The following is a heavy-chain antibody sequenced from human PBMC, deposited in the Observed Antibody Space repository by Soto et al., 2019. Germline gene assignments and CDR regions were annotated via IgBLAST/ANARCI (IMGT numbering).Heavy chain of an antibody. Sequence: GGSLRLYCAASGFTFSSYAMSWVRQAPGKGLEWVSAISGSGGSTYYADSVKGRFTISRDNSKNTLYLQMNSLRAEDTAVYYCAKEQRSSYISGWYTTDAFDIWRQDTIVTVS. CDR2: ISGSGGST. CDR1: GFTFSSYA. J-gene: IGHJ3*02. V-gene: IGHV3-23*01. CDR3: AKEQRSSYISGWYTTDAFDI. D-gene: IGHD3-22*01.